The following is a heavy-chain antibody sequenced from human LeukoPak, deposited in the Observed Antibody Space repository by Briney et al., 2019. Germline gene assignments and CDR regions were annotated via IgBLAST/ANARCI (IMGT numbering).Heavy chain of an antibody. Sequence: GGSLRLSCAASGFTFSTYAMNWVRQASGKGLEWVSTISGSGGSTYYADSVKGRFTISRDNSKNTLYLQMNSLRAEDTAVYYCAGVNQNDAFDIWGQGTMVTVSS. CDR2: ISGSGGST. V-gene: IGHV3-23*01. CDR1: GFTFSTYA. J-gene: IGHJ3*02. D-gene: IGHD1-14*01. CDR3: AGVNQNDAFDI.